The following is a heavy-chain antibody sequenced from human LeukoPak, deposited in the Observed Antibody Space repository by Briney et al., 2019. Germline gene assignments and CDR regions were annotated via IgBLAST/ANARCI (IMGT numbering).Heavy chain of an antibody. CDR2: ISYDGSNK. D-gene: IGHD4-17*01. Sequence: GGSLRLSCAASGFTFSSYGMHWVRQAPGKGLEWVAVISYDGSNKYYADSVKGRFTISRDNSKNTLYLQMNSLRAEDTALYYCWVGDYDYDYWGQGILVTVSS. J-gene: IGHJ4*02. V-gene: IGHV3-30*03. CDR3: WVGDYDYDY. CDR1: GFTFSSYG.